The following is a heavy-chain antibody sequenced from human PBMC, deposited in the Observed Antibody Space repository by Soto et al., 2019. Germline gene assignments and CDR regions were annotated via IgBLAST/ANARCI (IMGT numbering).Heavy chain of an antibody. D-gene: IGHD3-10*01. J-gene: IGHJ5*02. CDR1: GFPFSSTD. CDR2: TDGSGGTT. CDR3: AKNSGWFNT. Sequence: GGSLRLSCAASGFPFSSTDMTWVRQAPGKGLDWVSTTDGSGGTTYYADSVKGRFTISRDNSMNTVCLQMNSLRADDTALYYCAKNSGWFNTWGQGALVTVSS. V-gene: IGHV3-23*01.